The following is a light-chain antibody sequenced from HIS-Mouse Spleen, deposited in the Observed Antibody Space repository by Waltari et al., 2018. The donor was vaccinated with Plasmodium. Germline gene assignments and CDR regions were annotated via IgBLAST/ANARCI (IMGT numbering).Light chain of an antibody. CDR2: GAS. CDR3: QQYNNWPRGT. V-gene: IGKV3-15*01. J-gene: IGKJ1*01. Sequence: EIVMPQSPANLSVSPGERATLPCRASQSVSSNLAWYQQKPGQAPRLLIYGASTRATGIPARFSGSGSGTEFTLTISSMQSEDFAVYYCQQYNNWPRGTFGQGTKVE. CDR1: QSVSSN.